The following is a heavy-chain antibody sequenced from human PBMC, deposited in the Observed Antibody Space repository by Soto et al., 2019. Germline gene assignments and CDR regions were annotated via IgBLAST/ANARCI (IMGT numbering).Heavy chain of an antibody. J-gene: IGHJ6*02. V-gene: IGHV3-23*01. CDR2: IGESGTPT. D-gene: IGHD2-2*01. CDR3: ARYIPGVRYYGMDV. Sequence: GGSLRLSCAASGFTFSSYAMKWVRQAPGKGLEWVSLIGESGTPTYYADSVKGRFTISRDNSGNTLFLEMYSLRAEDTAVYYCARYIPGVRYYGMDVWGQGTTVTV. CDR1: GFTFSSYA.